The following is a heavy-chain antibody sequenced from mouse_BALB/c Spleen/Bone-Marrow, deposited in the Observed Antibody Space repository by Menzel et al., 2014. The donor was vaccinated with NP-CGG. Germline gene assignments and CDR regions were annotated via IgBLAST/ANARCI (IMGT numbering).Heavy chain of an antibody. V-gene: IGHV14-3*02. CDR2: IDPANGNT. D-gene: IGHD2-2*01. CDR3: ARFPYGYGGGDY. Sequence: EVKLMESGAELVKPGASVKLSCTASGFNIKDTYMHWVKQRPEQGLEWIGRIDPANGNTKYDPKFQGKATITADTSSNTAYLQLSSLTSEDTAVYYCARFPYGYGGGDYWGQGTTLTVSS. CDR1: GFNIKDTY. J-gene: IGHJ2*01.